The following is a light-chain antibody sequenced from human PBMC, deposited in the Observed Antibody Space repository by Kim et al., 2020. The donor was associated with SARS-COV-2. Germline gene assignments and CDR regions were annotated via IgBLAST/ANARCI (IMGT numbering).Light chain of an antibody. CDR2: DAS. Sequence: EIVLTLSPATLSLSPGERATLSCRASQSVSSYLAWYQHKPGQAPRLLIYDASNRATGIPARFSGSGSGTDFTLTISSLEPEDFAVYYCQQRSNWYTFCQGTKLEI. CDR3: QQRSNWYT. J-gene: IGKJ2*01. CDR1: QSVSSY. V-gene: IGKV3-11*01.